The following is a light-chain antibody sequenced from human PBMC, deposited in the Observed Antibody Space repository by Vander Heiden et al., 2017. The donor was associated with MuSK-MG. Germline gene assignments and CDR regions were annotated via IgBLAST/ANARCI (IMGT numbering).Light chain of an antibody. V-gene: IGKV3-20*01. CDR1: QSITSNY. Sequence: EVVLTQSPGTLSLSPGERATLSCRASQSITSNYLAWYQHKPGQAPRLLIYGASNRATGVPDRFSGSGSGTDFTLTISSLEPEDFAVYYCQHYATSPTFGQGTKLE. J-gene: IGKJ2*01. CDR3: QHYATSPT. CDR2: GAS.